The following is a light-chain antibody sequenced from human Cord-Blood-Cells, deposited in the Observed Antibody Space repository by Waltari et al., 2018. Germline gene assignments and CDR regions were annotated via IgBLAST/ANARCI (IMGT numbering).Light chain of an antibody. V-gene: IGKV4-1*01. Sequence: DIVMTQSPDSLAVSLGERAPINSKSSQSVLYSSNNKNYLALYQQKPGQPPKLLIYWAATRESGVADRFSGGGYGTDFTLTYSCLEDEDVAVYCGQPYFSTPRTFGGGTKVTIK. CDR3: QPYFSTPRT. J-gene: IGKJ4*02. CDR2: WAA. CDR1: QSVLYSSNNKNY.